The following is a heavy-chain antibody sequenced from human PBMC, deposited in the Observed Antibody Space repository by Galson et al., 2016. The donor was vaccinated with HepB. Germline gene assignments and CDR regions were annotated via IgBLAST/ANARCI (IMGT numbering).Heavy chain of an antibody. D-gene: IGHD2-2*01. CDR1: GGSISNILSY. V-gene: IGHV4-31*03. Sequence: TLSLTCTVSGGSISNILSYWNWIRQHPGTGLEWIGFIYYSGSTYYNPSLKSRITISVDTSKNQFSLNLSSVTAADTAIYYCARGQKDQPLRDWGQGTLVTVSS. CDR2: IYYSGST. CDR3: ARGQKDQPLRD. J-gene: IGHJ4*02.